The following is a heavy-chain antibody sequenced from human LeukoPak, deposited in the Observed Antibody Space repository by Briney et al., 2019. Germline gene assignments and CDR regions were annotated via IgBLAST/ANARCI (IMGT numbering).Heavy chain of an antibody. V-gene: IGHV3-23*01. CDR3: AKANFWSGYRNFFDY. J-gene: IGHJ4*02. Sequence: GSLRLSCAASGFTFSSYAMSWVRQAPGKGLKWVSTINDNGDGTYYADSVKGRFTISRDNFYNTVSLQMNSLRDEDTGVYYCAKANFWSGYRNFFDYWGQGTLVTVSP. D-gene: IGHD3-3*01. CDR1: GFTFSSYA. CDR2: INDNGDGT.